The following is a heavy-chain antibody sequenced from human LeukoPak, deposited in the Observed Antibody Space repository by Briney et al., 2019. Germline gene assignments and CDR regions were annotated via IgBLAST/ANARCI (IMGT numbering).Heavy chain of an antibody. Sequence: ASVKVSCKASGYTFTGYYMHWVRQAPGQGLEWMGWINPNSGGTNYAQKFQGRVTMTRDTSISTAYMELSSLRSEDTAVYYCATVRSPPYGSLFDYWGQGTLVTVSS. CDR1: GYTFTGYY. CDR3: ATVRSPPYGSLFDY. J-gene: IGHJ4*02. CDR2: INPNSGGT. D-gene: IGHD4-17*01. V-gene: IGHV1-2*02.